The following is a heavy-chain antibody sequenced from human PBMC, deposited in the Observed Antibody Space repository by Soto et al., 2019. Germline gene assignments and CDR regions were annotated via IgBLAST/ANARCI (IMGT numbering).Heavy chain of an antibody. V-gene: IGHV2-5*02. CDR2: IYWDDDK. D-gene: IGHD3-22*01. Sequence: QITLKESGPTLVKPTQTLTLTCTFSGFSLSTSGVGVGWIRQPPGKALEWLALIYWDDDKRYSPSLKSRLTITKDNSKNQVVLTMTNMDPVDTATYYCANKAQTYYYDSAFWYWGQGTLVTVSS. J-gene: IGHJ4*02. CDR3: ANKAQTYYYDSAFWY. CDR1: GFSLSTSGVG.